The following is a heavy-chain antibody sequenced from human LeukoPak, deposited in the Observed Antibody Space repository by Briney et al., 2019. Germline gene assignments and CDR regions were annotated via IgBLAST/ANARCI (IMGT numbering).Heavy chain of an antibody. CDR3: ARDKSDEGAFDY. CDR2: ISSSSTI. Sequence: GGSLRLSCAASGFTFSSYSMNWVRQAPGKGLEWVSYISSSSTIYYADSVKGRFTISRDNAKNSLYLQMNSLRAEDTAVYYCARDKSDEGAFDYWGQGTLVTVSS. V-gene: IGHV3-48*04. J-gene: IGHJ4*02. CDR1: GFTFSSYS.